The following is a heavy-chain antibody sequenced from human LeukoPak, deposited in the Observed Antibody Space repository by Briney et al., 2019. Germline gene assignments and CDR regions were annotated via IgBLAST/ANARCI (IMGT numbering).Heavy chain of an antibody. J-gene: IGHJ6*04. CDR2: IYHSGST. V-gene: IGHV4-38-2*02. Sequence: SETLSLTCTVSGYSISSGYYWGWIRQPPGKGLEWIGEIYHSGSTNYNPSLKSRVTISVETSDNQFSLKLNSVTAADTAVYYCAKGDYYSMDVWGKGTTVTVSS. CDR3: AKGDYYSMDV. CDR1: GYSISSGYY.